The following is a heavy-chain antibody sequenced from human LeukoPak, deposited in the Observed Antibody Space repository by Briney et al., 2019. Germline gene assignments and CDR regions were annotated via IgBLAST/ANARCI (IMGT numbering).Heavy chain of an antibody. D-gene: IGHD6-13*01. J-gene: IGHJ4*02. V-gene: IGHV3-33*06. CDR2: IWYDGSNN. Sequence: GGSLRLSCAASGFTFSSYGMHWVRQAPGKGLEWVAVIWYDGSNNYYADSVKGRFTISRDNSKNTLYLQMNSLRAEDTAVYYCAKDRRYSSSPYYFDYWGQGTLVTVSS. CDR3: AKDRRYSSSPYYFDY. CDR1: GFTFSSYG.